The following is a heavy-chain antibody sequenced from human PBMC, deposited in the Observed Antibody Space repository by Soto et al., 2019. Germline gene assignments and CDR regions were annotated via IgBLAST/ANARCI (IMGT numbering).Heavy chain of an antibody. J-gene: IGHJ4*02. D-gene: IGHD2-2*01. CDR3: AREYQLPQDYYFDY. CDR1: GYTFTSYY. Sequence: ASVKVSCKASGYTFTSYYMHWVRLAPGQGLEWMGIINPSGGSTSYAQKFQGRVTMTRDTSTSTVYMELSSLRAEDTAVYYCAREYQLPQDYYFDYSGQGTLVTVSS. CDR2: INPSGGST. V-gene: IGHV1-46*01.